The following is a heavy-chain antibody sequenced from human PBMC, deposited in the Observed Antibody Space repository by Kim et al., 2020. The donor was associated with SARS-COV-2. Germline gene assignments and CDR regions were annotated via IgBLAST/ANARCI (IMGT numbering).Heavy chain of an antibody. J-gene: IGHJ2*01. D-gene: IGHD3-3*01. Sequence: SETLSLTCTVSGGSISSYYWSWIRQPPGKGLEWIGYIYYSGSTNYNPSLKSRVTISVDTSKNQFSLKLSSVTAADTAVYYCARDSSYYDFWSGYRNWYFDLWGRGTLVTVSS. V-gene: IGHV4-59*13. CDR2: IYYSGST. CDR1: GGSISSYY. CDR3: ARDSSYYDFWSGYRNWYFDL.